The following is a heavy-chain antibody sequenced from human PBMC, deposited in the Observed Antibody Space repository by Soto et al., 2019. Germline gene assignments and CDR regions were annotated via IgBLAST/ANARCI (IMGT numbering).Heavy chain of an antibody. Sequence: LETQSLTCTVSGGSINSYYWSWIRQSPGKGLEWIGYVYYSGTTYYNPSLQSRVTISVDTSKKQFSLKVRSVTAADTAIYFCARAGSTWRYFFEYWGQGSLVTVSS. D-gene: IGHD2-2*01. CDR3: ARAGSTWRYFFEY. J-gene: IGHJ4*02. V-gene: IGHV4-59*01. CDR1: GGSINSYY. CDR2: VYYSGTT.